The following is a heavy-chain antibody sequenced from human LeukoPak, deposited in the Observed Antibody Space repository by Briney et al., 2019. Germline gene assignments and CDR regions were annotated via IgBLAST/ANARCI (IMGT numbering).Heavy chain of an antibody. V-gene: IGHV1-69*05. D-gene: IGHD3-16*01. CDR1: GGTFSSYA. Sequence: ASVKVSCKASGGTFSSYAISWVRQAPGQGLEWMGRIIPIFGTANYAQKFQGRVTITTDESTSTAYMGLSSLRSEDTAVYYCARLRLGYYYMDVWGKGTTVTVSS. CDR2: IIPIFGTA. J-gene: IGHJ6*03. CDR3: ARLRLGYYYMDV.